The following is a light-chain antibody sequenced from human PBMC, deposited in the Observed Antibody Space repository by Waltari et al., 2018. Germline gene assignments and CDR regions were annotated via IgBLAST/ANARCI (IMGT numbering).Light chain of an antibody. V-gene: IGLV2-11*01. CDR2: DVS. Sequence: QSALTQPRSVSGSPGQSVTISCTGTSSDVGGYNYVSWYQQHPGKAPKLMIYDVSKRPSGVPDRFSVSKSGNTASLTISGLQAEDEADYYCCSYAGSSLVFGTGTKVTVL. CDR3: CSYAGSSLV. J-gene: IGLJ1*01. CDR1: SSDVGGYNY.